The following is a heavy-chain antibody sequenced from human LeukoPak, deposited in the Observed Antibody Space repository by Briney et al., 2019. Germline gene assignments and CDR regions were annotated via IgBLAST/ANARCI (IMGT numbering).Heavy chain of an antibody. CDR3: ARTGGRYHYYDSSPPDY. D-gene: IGHD3-22*01. V-gene: IGHV3-30*04. CDR1: GFTFSSYA. J-gene: IGHJ4*02. Sequence: PGGSLRLSCAASGFTFSSYAMHWVRQAPGKGLEWVAVISYDGSNKYYADSVKGRFTISRDNSKNTLYLQMNSLRAEDTAVYYCARTGGRYHYYDSSPPDYWGQGTLVTVSS. CDR2: ISYDGSNK.